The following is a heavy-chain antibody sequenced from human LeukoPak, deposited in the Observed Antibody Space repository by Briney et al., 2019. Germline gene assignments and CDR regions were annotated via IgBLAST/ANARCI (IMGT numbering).Heavy chain of an antibody. J-gene: IGHJ4*02. CDR2: INHSGST. Sequence: SETLSLTCAVYGGSFSGYYWSWIRQPPGKGLEWIGEINHSGSTNYNPSLKGRVTISVDTSKNQFSLKLSSVTAADTAVYYCARGCLVARRNQLLRGRLFDYWGQGTLVTVSS. V-gene: IGHV4-34*01. D-gene: IGHD2-2*01. CDR1: GGSFSGYY. CDR3: ARGCLVARRNQLLRGRLFDY.